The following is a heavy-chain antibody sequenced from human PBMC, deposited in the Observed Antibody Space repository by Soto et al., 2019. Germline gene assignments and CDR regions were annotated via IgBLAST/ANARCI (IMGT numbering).Heavy chain of an antibody. CDR1: GGTFRSYG. J-gene: IGHJ4*02. D-gene: IGHD3-3*01. V-gene: IGHV1-69*13. CDR3: AKFDTMAISFDY. Sequence: SVQVSCQSSGGTFRSYGISWVRQAPGQGLEWMGGIIPFFDTESYAQKSQGRVTITADESTSTAYMELSSLRSEDTAVYYCAKFDTMAISFDYWGQGPLVTVSS. CDR2: IIPFFDTE.